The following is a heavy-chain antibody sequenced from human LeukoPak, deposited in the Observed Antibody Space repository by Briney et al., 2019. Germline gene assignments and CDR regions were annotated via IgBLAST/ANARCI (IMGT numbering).Heavy chain of an antibody. CDR3: ARDRAYYYDSSGPVGYYYGMDV. CDR2: IIPIFGTA. CDR1: GGTFSSYA. V-gene: IGHV1-69*05. Sequence: SVKVSCKASGGTFSSYAISWVRQAPGQGLEWMGGIIPIFGTANYAQKFQGRVTITTDESTSTAYMELSSLRSEDTAVYYCARDRAYYYDSSGPVGYYYGMDVWGQGTTVTVSS. J-gene: IGHJ6*02. D-gene: IGHD3-22*01.